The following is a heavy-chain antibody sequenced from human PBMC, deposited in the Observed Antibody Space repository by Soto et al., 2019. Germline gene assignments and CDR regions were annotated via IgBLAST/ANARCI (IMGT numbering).Heavy chain of an antibody. V-gene: IGHV3-23*01. CDR2: ITGSAGST. J-gene: IGHJ4*02. CDR1: GFTFSSYA. Sequence: EVQLLESGGGLVQPGGSLRLSCAASGFTFSSYAMSWVRQATGKGLEWVSSITGSAGSTYYADSVKGRFTISRDNSKNTLYLQMNCLRADDTAVYYCAKDRNRWLRFDLGYWGQGTLVTVSS. CDR3: AKDRNRWLRFDLGY. D-gene: IGHD5-12*01.